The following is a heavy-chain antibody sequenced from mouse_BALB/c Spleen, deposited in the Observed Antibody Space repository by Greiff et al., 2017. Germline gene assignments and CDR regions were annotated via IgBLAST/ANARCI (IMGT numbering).Heavy chain of an antibody. D-gene: IGHD1-1*01. CDR1: GYTFTSYT. J-gene: IGHJ4*01. V-gene: IGHV1-4*01. CDR2: INPSSGYT. Sequence: QVQLQQSGAELARPGASVKMSCKASGYTFTSYTMHWVKQRPGQGLEWIGYINPSSGYTNYNQKFKDKATLTADKSSSTAYMQLSSLTSEDSAVYYCARYYYGSSYVSAMDYWGQGTSVTVSS. CDR3: ARYYYGSSYVSAMDY.